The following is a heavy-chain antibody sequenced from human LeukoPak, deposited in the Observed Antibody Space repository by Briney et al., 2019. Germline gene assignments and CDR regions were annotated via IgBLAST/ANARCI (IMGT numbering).Heavy chain of an antibody. V-gene: IGHV4-38-2*02. CDR2: ISHSGNT. Sequence: SETLSLTCNVSGDSIPSTYYWGWIRQPPGKGLEWIGSISHSGNTYYNPSLKSRVTISVDTSKNQFSLKLSSVTAADTAVYYCARGGYSYGYLLWGQGTLVTVSS. J-gene: IGHJ4*02. CDR3: ARGGYSYGYLL. D-gene: IGHD5-18*01. CDR1: GDSIPSTYY.